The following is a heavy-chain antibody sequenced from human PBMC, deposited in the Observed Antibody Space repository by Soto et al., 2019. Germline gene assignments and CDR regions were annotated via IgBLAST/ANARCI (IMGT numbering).Heavy chain of an antibody. J-gene: IGHJ4*02. V-gene: IGHV3-23*01. Sequence: EVQLLESGGGLVQPGGSLRLSCAASGFTFSSYAMSWVRQAPGKGLEWVSAISGSGGSTYYADSVKGRFTISRDNSKNTLYLQMNSLRAEDTAVYYCAKETLYYYGSGIYSDYWGQGTLVTVSS. D-gene: IGHD3-10*01. CDR1: GFTFSSYA. CDR2: ISGSGGST. CDR3: AKETLYYYGSGIYSDY.